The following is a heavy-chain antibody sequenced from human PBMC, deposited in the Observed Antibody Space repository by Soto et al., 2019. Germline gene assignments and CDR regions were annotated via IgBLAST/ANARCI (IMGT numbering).Heavy chain of an antibody. D-gene: IGHD2-2*02. Sequence: GGSLRLSCAASGFTFSSYSMNWVRQAPGKGLEWVSYISSSSSTIYYADSVKGRFTISRDNAKNSLYLQMNSLRAEDTAVYYCARSLGYCSSTSCYTFLYYYYYMDVWGKGTTVTVSS. CDR1: GFTFSSYS. CDR2: ISSSSSTI. J-gene: IGHJ6*03. CDR3: ARSLGYCSSTSCYTFLYYYYYMDV. V-gene: IGHV3-48*01.